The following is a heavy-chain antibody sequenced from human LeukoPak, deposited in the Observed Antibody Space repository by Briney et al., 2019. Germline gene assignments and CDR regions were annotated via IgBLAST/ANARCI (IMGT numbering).Heavy chain of an antibody. Sequence: PSETLSLTCTVSGGSISSYYWSWIRQPPGKGLEWIGEINHSGSTNYNPSLKSRVTISVDTSKNQFSLKLSSVTAADTAVYYCAKHYYYYYMDVWGKGTTVTISS. CDR1: GGSISSYY. V-gene: IGHV4-34*01. CDR2: INHSGST. CDR3: AKHYYYYYMDV. J-gene: IGHJ6*03.